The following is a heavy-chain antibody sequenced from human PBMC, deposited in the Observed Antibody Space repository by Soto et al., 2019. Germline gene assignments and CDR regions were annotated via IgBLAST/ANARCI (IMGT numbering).Heavy chain of an antibody. D-gene: IGHD6-13*01. J-gene: IGHJ6*02. CDR2: ISGSSDTL. V-gene: IGHV3-48*02. CDR1: GFTLSSYN. Sequence: EVQLVESGGGLVQPGGSLRLSCAASGFTLSSYNMNWVRQAPGKGLEWVSYISGSSDTLYYADSVKVRFTISRDNAKNSLYLQMDSLRDEDTAVYYCARDHGGSTWFVGIYYYFGVDVWGQGTTVTVSS. CDR3: ARDHGGSTWFVGIYYYFGVDV.